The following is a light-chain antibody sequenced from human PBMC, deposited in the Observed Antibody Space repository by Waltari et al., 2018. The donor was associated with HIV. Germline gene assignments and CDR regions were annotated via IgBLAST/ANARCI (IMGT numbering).Light chain of an antibody. CDR2: RDN. V-gene: IGLV10-54*04. Sequence: QAGLTQPPSVSKGMRQTATLTCTGNSNNVGNQGAAWLQQHQGHPPKLLSYRDNKRPSGISERFSASRSGNTASLNITGVQPEDEADYFCATWDISLSAVVFGGGTTLTVL. CDR1: SNNVGNQG. CDR3: ATWDISLSAVV. J-gene: IGLJ2*01.